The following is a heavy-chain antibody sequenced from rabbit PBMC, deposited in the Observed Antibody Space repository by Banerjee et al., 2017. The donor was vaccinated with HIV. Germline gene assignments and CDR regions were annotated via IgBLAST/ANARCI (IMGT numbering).Heavy chain of an antibody. D-gene: IGHD7-1*01. J-gene: IGHJ3*01. CDR2: IDTGSSGST. Sequence: QSLEESGGDLVKPGASLTLTCTASGFSFSSTYIMCWVRQAPGKGLEWIGCIDTGSSGSTWYASWAKGRFTVSETSSTTVTLQMTSLTAADTATYFCARSTPNLRGQGTLVTVS. CDR3: ARSTPNL. V-gene: IGHV1S40*01. CDR1: GFSFSSTYI.